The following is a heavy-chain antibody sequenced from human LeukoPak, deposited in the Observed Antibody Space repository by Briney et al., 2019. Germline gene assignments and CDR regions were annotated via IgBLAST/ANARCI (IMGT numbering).Heavy chain of an antibody. D-gene: IGHD5-12*01. J-gene: IGHJ4*02. V-gene: IGHV4-34*01. CDR3: ARPRGYSGYFDY. CDR2: INHSGST. CDR1: GGSFSGYY. Sequence: SETLSLTCAVYGGSFSGYYWSWIRQPPGKGLEWIGEINHSGSTNYNPSLKSRVTISVDTSKNQFSLKLSSVTAADTAVYYCARPRGYSGYFDYWGQGTLVTVSS.